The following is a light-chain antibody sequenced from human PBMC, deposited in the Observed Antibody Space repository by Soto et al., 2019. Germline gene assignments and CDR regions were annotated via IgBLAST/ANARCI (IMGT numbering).Light chain of an antibody. Sequence: DIQMTQSPSTLSGSVGGXVTITCRASQTISSWLAWYQQKPGKAPNLMIYKASRLQSGVPSRFSGSGSGTDFTLTISSLQPEDFATYYCQQSYSTPWTFGQGTKVDIK. V-gene: IGKV1-5*03. CDR2: KAS. J-gene: IGKJ1*01. CDR3: QQSYSTPWT. CDR1: QTISSW.